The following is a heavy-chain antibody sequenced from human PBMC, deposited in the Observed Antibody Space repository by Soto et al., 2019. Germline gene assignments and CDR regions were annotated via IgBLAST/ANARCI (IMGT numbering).Heavy chain of an antibody. CDR2: INHSGST. D-gene: IGHD2-2*01. CDR3: AREPPLCSSTSCYFDY. J-gene: IGHJ4*02. CDR1: GGSFSGYY. Sequence: SETLSLTCAVYGGSFSGYYWSWIRQPPGKGLEWIGEINHSGSTNYNLSLKSRVTISVDTSKNQFSLKLSSVTAADTAVYYCAREPPLCSSTSCYFDYWGQGTLVTVSS. V-gene: IGHV4-34*01.